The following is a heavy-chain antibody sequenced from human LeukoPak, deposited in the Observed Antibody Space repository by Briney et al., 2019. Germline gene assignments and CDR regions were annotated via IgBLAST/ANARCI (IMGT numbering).Heavy chain of an antibody. CDR3: ARDRLHCSSTSCAAGLFDY. CDR2: ISAYNGNT. J-gene: IGHJ4*02. V-gene: IGHV1-18*04. CDR1: GYTFTSYG. D-gene: IGHD2-2*01. Sequence: GASVKVSCKASGYTFTSYGISWVRQAPGQGLEWMGWISAYNGNTNYPQKPQGRVTMTTDTSTSTAYMELRSLRSDDTAVYYCARDRLHCSSTSCAAGLFDYWGQGTLVTASS.